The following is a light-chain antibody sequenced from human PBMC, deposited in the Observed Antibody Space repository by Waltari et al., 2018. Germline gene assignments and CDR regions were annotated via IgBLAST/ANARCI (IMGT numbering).Light chain of an antibody. J-gene: IGLJ1*01. CDR2: RNN. CDR1: SSNIGSNY. V-gene: IGLV1-47*01. Sequence: QSVLTQPPSASGTPGQRVIISCSGSSSNIGSNYVYWYQQLLGTAPKLRNCRNNHRPPGAPDRFSGSKSGASSSLAISGLRSEDEADYYCATWDDRLSDYVFGTGTKVTAL. CDR3: ATWDDRLSDYV.